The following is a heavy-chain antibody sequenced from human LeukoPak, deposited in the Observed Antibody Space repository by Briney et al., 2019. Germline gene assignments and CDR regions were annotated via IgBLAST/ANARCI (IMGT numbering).Heavy chain of an antibody. CDR3: ARVGKWPTVTTYGYYYYYMDV. J-gene: IGHJ6*03. Sequence: GASVKVSCKASGGTFSSYAISWVRQAPGQGLEWMGGIIPIFGTANYAQKFQGRVTITADESTSTAYMELSSLRSEDTAVYYCARVGKWPTVTTYGYYYYYMDVWGKGTTVTVSS. CDR1: GGTFSSYA. D-gene: IGHD4-11*01. CDR2: IIPIFGTA. V-gene: IGHV1-69*13.